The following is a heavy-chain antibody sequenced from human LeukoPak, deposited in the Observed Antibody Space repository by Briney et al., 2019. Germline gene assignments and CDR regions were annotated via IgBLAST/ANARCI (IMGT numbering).Heavy chain of an antibody. J-gene: IGHJ4*02. D-gene: IGHD6-19*01. Sequence: GGSLRLSCAASGFTFSSYEMNWVRQAPGQGLEWVSYISSSGSTIYYADSVKGRFTISRDDSKNNFYLQMNSLRAEDTAVYYCAKGGAVADLDYWGQGTLVTVSS. CDR1: GFTFSSYE. CDR3: AKGGAVADLDY. V-gene: IGHV3-48*03. CDR2: ISSSGSTI.